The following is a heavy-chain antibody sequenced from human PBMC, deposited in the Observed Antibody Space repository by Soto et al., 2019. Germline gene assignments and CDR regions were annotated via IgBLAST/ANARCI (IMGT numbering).Heavy chain of an antibody. CDR3: ARGAINYYYEDV. CDR1: GFTFSDSW. CDR2: IKRDGSTT. J-gene: IGHJ6*03. Sequence: EVQLVESGGGLVQPGGPLRLSFAPPGFTFSDSWMHWVRKAPGKGLEWVSRIKRDGSTTNYADSVKGRFTISRDNAKNTLYLEMNSLRVEDTADYYCARGAINYYYEDVWGKGTTVTVSS. V-gene: IGHV3-74*01.